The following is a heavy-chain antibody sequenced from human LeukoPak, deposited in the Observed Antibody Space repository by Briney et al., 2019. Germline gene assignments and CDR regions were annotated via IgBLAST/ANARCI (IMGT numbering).Heavy chain of an antibody. V-gene: IGHV1-46*01. CDR3: AREPTTVRGFDY. D-gene: IGHD4-17*01. CDR2: LNPGGGST. CDR1: GYTFTSYF. Sequence: ASVKVSCKASGYTFTSYFIHWVRQAPGQGLEWMGVLNPGGGSTSYPQKFQGRVSMTRDTSTSTFYMELSSLRSEDTAVYYCAREPTTVRGFDYWGQGTLVTVSS. J-gene: IGHJ4*02.